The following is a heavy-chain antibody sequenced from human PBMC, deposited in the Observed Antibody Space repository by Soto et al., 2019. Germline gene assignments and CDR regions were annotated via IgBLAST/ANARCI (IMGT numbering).Heavy chain of an antibody. CDR3: ATSEGRDGYSFDY. D-gene: IGHD5-12*01. J-gene: IGHJ4*02. CDR2: IIPMFGTT. V-gene: IGHV1-69*13. CDR1: GVTFNRQD. Sequence: SVKVSCKASGVTFNRQDMRWVRHAPGQGLEWMGGIIPMFGTTHYAEKFQDRVPITADESKGTAYFELSSLTYEDTAVYYCATSEGRDGYSFDYWGPGTLVTVSS.